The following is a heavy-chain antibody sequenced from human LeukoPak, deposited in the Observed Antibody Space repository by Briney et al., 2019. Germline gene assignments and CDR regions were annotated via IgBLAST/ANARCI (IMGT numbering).Heavy chain of an antibody. CDR2: INHSGST. D-gene: IGHD5-18*01. J-gene: IGHJ4*02. V-gene: IGHV4-34*01. CDR1: GGSFSGYY. CDR3: ARAGRGYSYGQVIDY. Sequence: PSETLSLTCAVYGGSFSGYYWSWIRQPPGKGLEWIGEINHSGSTNYNPSLKSRVTISVDTSKNQFSLKLSSVTAADTAVYYCARAGRGYSYGQVIDYWGQGTLVTVSS.